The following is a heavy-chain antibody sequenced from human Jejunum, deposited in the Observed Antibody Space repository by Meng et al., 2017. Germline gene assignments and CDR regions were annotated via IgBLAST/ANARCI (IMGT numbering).Heavy chain of an antibody. CDR1: GFNFSSHE. Sequence: GESLKISCAASGFNFSSHEMNWVRQAPGTGLEWVSGISRSGSNTYYADSVRGRFTIARDDSKNTLDLHMNNLRAEDTAIYYCARRLLAAPGTGGPFDFWGQGTPVTVSS. CDR3: ARRLLAAPGTGGPFDF. V-gene: IGHV3-23*01. CDR2: ISRSGSNT. D-gene: IGHD6-13*01. J-gene: IGHJ4*02.